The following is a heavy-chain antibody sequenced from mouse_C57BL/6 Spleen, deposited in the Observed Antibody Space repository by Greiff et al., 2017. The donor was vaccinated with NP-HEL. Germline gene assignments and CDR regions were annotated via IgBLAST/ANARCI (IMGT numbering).Heavy chain of an antibody. D-gene: IGHD2-4*01. CDR2: ISSGSSTI. V-gene: IGHV5-17*01. Sequence: EVKVVESGGGLVKPGGSLKLSCAASGFTFSDYGMHWVRQAPEKGLEWVAYISSGSSTIYYADTVKGRFTISRDNAKNTLFLQMTSLRSEDTAMYYCARTIYYDYDGFAYWGQGTLVTVSA. J-gene: IGHJ3*01. CDR1: GFTFSDYG. CDR3: ARTIYYDYDGFAY.